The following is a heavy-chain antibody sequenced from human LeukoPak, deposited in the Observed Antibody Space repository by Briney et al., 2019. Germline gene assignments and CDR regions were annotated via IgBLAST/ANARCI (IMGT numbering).Heavy chain of an antibody. CDR2: INHSGST. CDR3: ARGSDYYGSGSYYNSFDY. D-gene: IGHD3-10*01. Sequence: SETLSLTCAVYGGSFSGYYWSWIRQPPGKGLEWIGEINHSGSTNYNPSLKSRVTISVDTSKNQFSLKLSSVAAADTAVYYCARGSDYYGSGSYYNSFDYWGQGTLVTVSS. CDR1: GGSFSGYY. J-gene: IGHJ4*02. V-gene: IGHV4-34*01.